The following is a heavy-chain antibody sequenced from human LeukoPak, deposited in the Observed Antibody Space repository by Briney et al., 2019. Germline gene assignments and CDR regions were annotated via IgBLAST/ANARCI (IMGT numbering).Heavy chain of an antibody. CDR3: ARDRATRGAFDI. J-gene: IGHJ3*02. CDR2: IYNHGRT. Sequence: ASETLSLTCIVSGGSIDYYNWIRQPPGKGLEWIGVIYNHGRTEYNPSLKSRVTISLDTSNSQVSLKLNSVTPANTAVYYCARDRATRGAFDIWGQGTMVTVSS. V-gene: IGHV4-59*01. D-gene: IGHD1-26*01. CDR1: GGSIDY.